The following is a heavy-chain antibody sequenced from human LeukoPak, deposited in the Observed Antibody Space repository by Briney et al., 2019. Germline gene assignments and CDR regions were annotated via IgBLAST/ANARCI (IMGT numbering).Heavy chain of an antibody. CDR2: ISNRGYST. CDR3: ARRKRSFDF. Sequence: GGSLRLSCAASGFNFSEFYMSWIRQAQGKGLEWISYISNRGYSTYYADSVRGRFTISRDNAKNSLFLQMNNLRAEDTAVYYCARRKRSFDFWGQGTLVTVSS. CDR1: GFNFSEFY. D-gene: IGHD6-6*01. J-gene: IGHJ4*02. V-gene: IGHV3-11*01.